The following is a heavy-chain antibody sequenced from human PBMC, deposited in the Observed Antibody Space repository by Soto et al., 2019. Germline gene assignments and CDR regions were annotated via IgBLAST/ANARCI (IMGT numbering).Heavy chain of an antibody. CDR3: ARVLAAATHPYYFDY. CDR2: IIPIFGTA. Sequence: GASVKVSCKASGGTFSSYAISWVRQAPGQGLEWMGGIIPIFGTANYAQKFQGRVTITADESTSTAYMELSSLRSEDTAVYYCARVLAAATHPYYFDYWGQGTLVTVS. CDR1: GGTFSSYA. J-gene: IGHJ4*02. V-gene: IGHV1-69*13. D-gene: IGHD6-13*01.